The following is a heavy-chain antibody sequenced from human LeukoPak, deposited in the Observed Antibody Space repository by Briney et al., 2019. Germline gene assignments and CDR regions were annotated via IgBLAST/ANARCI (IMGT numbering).Heavy chain of an antibody. Sequence: ASVKVSCKASGYTFTSYGISWVRQAPGQGLEWMGWISAYNGNTNYAQKLQGRVTMTTDTSTSTAYMELRSPRSDDTAVYYCARDRAVLLWFGEDYWGQGTLVTVSS. J-gene: IGHJ4*02. CDR1: GYTFTSYG. D-gene: IGHD3-10*01. CDR3: ARDRAVLLWFGEDY. V-gene: IGHV1-18*01. CDR2: ISAYNGNT.